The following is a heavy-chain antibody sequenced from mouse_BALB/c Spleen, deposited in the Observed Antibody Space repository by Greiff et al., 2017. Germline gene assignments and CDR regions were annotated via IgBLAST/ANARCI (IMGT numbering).Heavy chain of an antibody. CDR2: IYPGDGDT. Sequence: QVQLKESGAELARPGASVKLSCKASGYTFTSYWMQWVKQRPGQGLEWIGAIYPGDGDTRYTQKFKGKATLTADKSSSTAYMQLSSLASEDSAVYYCARCDDYSFAYWGQGTLVTVSA. CDR1: GYTFTSYW. V-gene: IGHV1-87*01. J-gene: IGHJ3*01. CDR3: ARCDDYSFAY. D-gene: IGHD2-4*01.